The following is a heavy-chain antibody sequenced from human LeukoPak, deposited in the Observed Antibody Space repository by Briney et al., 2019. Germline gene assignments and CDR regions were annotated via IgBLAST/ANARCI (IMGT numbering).Heavy chain of an antibody. Sequence: GGSLRLSCAASGFTFSIYAMSWVRQAPGKGLEWVAAISSSGGTTYYADSMRGRFSISRDNSKSMLYLEMSSLRADDTAVYYCAKVDARRDYDAYFEYWGQGTQVTVSS. D-gene: IGHD5-24*01. J-gene: IGHJ4*02. CDR2: ISSSGGTT. CDR3: AKVDARRDYDAYFEY. V-gene: IGHV3-23*01. CDR1: GFTFSIYA.